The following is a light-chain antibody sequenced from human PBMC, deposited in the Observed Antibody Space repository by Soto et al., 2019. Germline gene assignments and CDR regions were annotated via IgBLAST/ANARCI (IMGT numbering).Light chain of an antibody. Sequence: DIQMTQSPSSLSASAGDRITITCRASQDISIYLAWYRQRPGEVPKLLIYGASTLQSGVPSRFSGSRSGTEFTLTISSLQPEDVATYYCQKYNRAPLTFGGGTKVEFK. CDR1: QDISIY. V-gene: IGKV1-27*01. CDR3: QKYNRAPLT. CDR2: GAS. J-gene: IGKJ4*01.